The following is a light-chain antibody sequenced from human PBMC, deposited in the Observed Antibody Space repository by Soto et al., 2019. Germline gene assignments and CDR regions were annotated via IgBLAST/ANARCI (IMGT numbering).Light chain of an antibody. CDR1: SANVGTNT. J-gene: IGLJ1*01. CDR2: GNN. V-gene: IGLV1-44*01. Sequence: QSVLTQPPSASWTPGQRVTISCSGSSANVGTNTVHWYQHLPGTAPKLLIYGNNQRPSGVPDRFSGSSSGTSASLAISGLRSEDESDYYCATWDDSLNGYVFGTGTKVTVL. CDR3: ATWDDSLNGYV.